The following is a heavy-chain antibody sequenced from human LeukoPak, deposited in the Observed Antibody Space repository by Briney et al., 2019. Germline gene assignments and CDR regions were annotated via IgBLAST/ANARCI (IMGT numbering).Heavy chain of an antibody. CDR1: AYSISNGFL. CDR2: IYHSGTT. Sequence: SETLSLTCTVSAYSISNGFLWGWIRQPPGKGLEWIASIYHSGTTYYNPSLKSRITASVDTSKNQFSLKLSSATAADTAIYYCTGLSHVAGAAKVSWFDPWGQGTLVTVSS. D-gene: IGHD1-26*01. J-gene: IGHJ5*02. CDR3: TGLSHVAGAAKVSWFDP. V-gene: IGHV4-38-2*02.